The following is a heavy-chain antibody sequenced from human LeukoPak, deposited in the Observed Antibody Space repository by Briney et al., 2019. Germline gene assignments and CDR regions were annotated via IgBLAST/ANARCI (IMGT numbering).Heavy chain of an antibody. CDR3: ARAVTIFGVVMIYPGYMDV. CDR1: GFTVSSNY. CDR2: IYSGGST. Sequence: PPGGSLRLSCAASGFTVSSNYMSWVRQAPGKGLEWVSVIYSGGSTYYADSVKGRFTISRDNSKNTLYLQMNGLRAEDTAVYYCARAVTIFGVVMIYPGYMDVWGKGTTVTVSS. D-gene: IGHD3-3*01. V-gene: IGHV3-66*02. J-gene: IGHJ6*03.